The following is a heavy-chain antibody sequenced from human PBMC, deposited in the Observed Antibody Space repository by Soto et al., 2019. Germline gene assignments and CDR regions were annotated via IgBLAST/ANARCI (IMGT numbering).Heavy chain of an antibody. CDR3: ARVGGIAAPNYYYYGMDV. CDR2: IYYSGST. J-gene: IGHJ6*02. V-gene: IGHV4-59*01. D-gene: IGHD6-25*01. Sequence: PSETLSLTCPVPGGSISSYYWSWIRQPPGKGLEWIGYIYYSGSTNYNPSLKSRVTISVDTSKNQFSLKLSSVTAADTAVYYCARVGGIAAPNYYYYGMDVWGQGTTVTVSS. CDR1: GGSISSYY.